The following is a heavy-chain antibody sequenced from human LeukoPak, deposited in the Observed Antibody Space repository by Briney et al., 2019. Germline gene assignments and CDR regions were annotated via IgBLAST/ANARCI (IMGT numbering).Heavy chain of an antibody. D-gene: IGHD7-27*01. CDR1: GYTFTDYY. CDR2: ISPSSGGT. CDR3: ARGWGFGSIDY. V-gene: IGHV1-2*02. Sequence: GASVKVSCKASGYTFTDYYVHWVRQAPGQGLEWMGWISPSSGGTNYAQKFQGRVTMTRDTSISTAYMELSSLRSDDTAVYYCARGWGFGSIDYWGQGTPVTVSS. J-gene: IGHJ4*02.